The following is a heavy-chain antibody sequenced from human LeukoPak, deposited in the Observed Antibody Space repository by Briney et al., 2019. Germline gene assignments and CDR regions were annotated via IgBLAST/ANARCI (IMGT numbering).Heavy chain of an antibody. Sequence: GSLRLSCAASGFTFSNYAMNWVRQAPGKGLEWVSGLSGSGDNTYYADSVKGRFTISRDNSKNTLYLQMNSLRAEDTAVYYCAQRRGYCSGGRCSGGAFDIWGQGTMVTVSS. CDR2: LSGSGDNT. J-gene: IGHJ3*02. V-gene: IGHV3-23*01. D-gene: IGHD2-15*01. CDR3: AQRRGYCSGGRCSGGAFDI. CDR1: GFTFSNYA.